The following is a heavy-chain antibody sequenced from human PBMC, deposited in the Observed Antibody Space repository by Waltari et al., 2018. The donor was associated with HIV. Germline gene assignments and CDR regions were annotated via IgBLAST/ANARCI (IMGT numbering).Heavy chain of an antibody. CDR3: ARGGYYYDISGYYHY. Sequence: ESGGGVVQPGRSLRLSCAASGFTFSNFAMHWVRQAPGKGLEWVAVIWYDGDNKYYADSVKGRFTISRDNSKNTLYLQMNSLRVEDTAVYYCARGGYYYDISGYYHYWGQGTLVTVSS. CDR1: GFTFSNFA. J-gene: IGHJ4*02. CDR2: IWYDGDNK. V-gene: IGHV3-33*01. D-gene: IGHD3-22*01.